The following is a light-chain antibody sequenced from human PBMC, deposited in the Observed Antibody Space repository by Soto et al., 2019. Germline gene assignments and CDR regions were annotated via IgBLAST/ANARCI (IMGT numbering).Light chain of an antibody. CDR3: ETWDSNIHWV. CDR1: SGHSSYI. J-gene: IGLJ3*02. V-gene: IGLV4-60*02. Sequence: QLVLTQSSSASASLGSSVKLTCTLSSGHSSYIIAWHQQQPGKAPRYLMKLEGSGSYIKGSGVPDRFSGSSSGADRYLTISNLQFEDEADYYCETWDSNIHWVFGGGTKLTVL. CDR2: LEGSGSY.